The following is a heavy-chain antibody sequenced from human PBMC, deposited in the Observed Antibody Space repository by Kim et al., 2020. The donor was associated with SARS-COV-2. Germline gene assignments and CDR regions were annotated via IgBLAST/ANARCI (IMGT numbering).Heavy chain of an antibody. CDR2: IDPSDSYT. CDR3: ARHLLRPIVATSGEYYYGMDV. Sequence: GESLKISCKGSGYSFTSYWISWVRQMPGKGLEWMGRIDPSDSYTNYSPSFQGHVTISADKSISTAYLQWSSLKASDTAMYYCARHLLRPIVATSGEYYYGMDVWGQGTTVTVSS. V-gene: IGHV5-10-1*01. CDR1: GYSFTSYW. J-gene: IGHJ6*02. D-gene: IGHD5-12*01.